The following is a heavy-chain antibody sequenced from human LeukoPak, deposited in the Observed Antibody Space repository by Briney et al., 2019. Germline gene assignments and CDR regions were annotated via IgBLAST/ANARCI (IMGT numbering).Heavy chain of an antibody. J-gene: IGHJ4*02. V-gene: IGHV3-23*01. D-gene: IGHD5-12*01. Sequence: PGGSLRLSCAASGFTFSSYAMSWVRQAPGKGLEWVSAISGSGGSTYYADSVKGRFTISRDNSKNTLYLQMNSLRAEDTAVYYCAKPNSGYEILYYFDYWGQGTLVTVSS. CDR3: AKPNSGYEILYYFDY. CDR2: ISGSGGST. CDR1: GFTFSSYA.